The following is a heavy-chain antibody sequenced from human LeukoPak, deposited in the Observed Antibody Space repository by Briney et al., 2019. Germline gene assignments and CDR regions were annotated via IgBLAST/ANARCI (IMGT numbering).Heavy chain of an antibody. CDR2: IYYSGST. Sequence: PSETLSLTSTVSGGSISSYYWSWIRQPPGKGLEWIGYIYYSGSTNYNPSLKSRVTISVDTSKNQFSLKLSSVTAADTAVYYCAGATIAAAGFSLDFWGQGTLVTVSS. CDR1: GGSISSYY. D-gene: IGHD6-13*01. CDR3: AGATIAAAGFSLDF. J-gene: IGHJ4*02. V-gene: IGHV4-59*08.